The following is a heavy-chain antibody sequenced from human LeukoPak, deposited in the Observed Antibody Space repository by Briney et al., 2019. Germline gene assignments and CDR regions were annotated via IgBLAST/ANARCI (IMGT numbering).Heavy chain of an antibody. CDR2: IYTNGGA. V-gene: IGHV4-61*02. Sequence: SETLSLTCTVSGGSFTSGNYYWNWIRQPAGKGLEWIGRIYTNGGASYNPSLKSRVTISIDASKNQFSLKLSSVTAADTAVYYCAREPPGYWGQGILVTVSS. CDR1: GGSFTSGNYY. CDR3: AREPPGY. J-gene: IGHJ4*02.